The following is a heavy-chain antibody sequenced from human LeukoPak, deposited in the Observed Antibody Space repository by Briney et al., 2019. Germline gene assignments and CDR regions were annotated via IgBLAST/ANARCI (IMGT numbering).Heavy chain of an antibody. V-gene: IGHV3-49*04. J-gene: IGHJ4*02. D-gene: IGHD2-2*01. CDR2: IRSKAYGGTT. CDR3: TRDLCSSTSCYAPFDY. CDR1: GFTFSSYG. Sequence: GGSLRLSCAASGFTFSSYGMHWVRQAPGKGLEWVAFIRSKAYGGTTEYAASVKGRFTISRDDSKSIAYLQMNSLKTEDTAVYYCTRDLCSSTSCYAPFDYWGQGTLVTVSS.